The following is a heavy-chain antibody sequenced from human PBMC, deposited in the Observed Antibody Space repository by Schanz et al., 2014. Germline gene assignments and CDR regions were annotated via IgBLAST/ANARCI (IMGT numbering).Heavy chain of an antibody. CDR1: GFIFSSYG. V-gene: IGHV3-33*01. J-gene: IGHJ6*02. CDR2: IWYDGSNK. D-gene: IGHD3-9*01. Sequence: QVQLVESGGGVVQPGRSLRLSCAASGFIFSSYGLHWVRQAPGKGLEWVAFIWYDGSNKYYADSVKGRFTISRDNSKNTLYLQMNSLRAEDTSAYFCARDSGPYYDKSMDVWGQGTTVAVSS. CDR3: ARDSGPYYDKSMDV.